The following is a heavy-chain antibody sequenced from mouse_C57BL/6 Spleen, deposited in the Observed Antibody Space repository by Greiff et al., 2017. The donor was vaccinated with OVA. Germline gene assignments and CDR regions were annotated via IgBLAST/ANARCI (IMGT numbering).Heavy chain of an antibody. CDR1: GYSITSGYY. CDR3: AREGIYYGSSWSY. J-gene: IGHJ2*01. CDR2: ISYDGSN. Sequence: ESGPGLVKPSQSLSLTCSVTGYSITSGYYWNWIRQFPGNKLEWMGYISYDGSNNYNPSLKNRISITRDTSKNQFFLKLNSVTTEDTATYYCAREGIYYGSSWSYWGQGTTLTVSS. D-gene: IGHD1-1*01. V-gene: IGHV3-6*01.